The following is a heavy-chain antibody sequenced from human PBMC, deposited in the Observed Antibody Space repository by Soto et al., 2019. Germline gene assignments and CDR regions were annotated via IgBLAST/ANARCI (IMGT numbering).Heavy chain of an antibody. CDR2: ISAYNGNT. CDR3: ARVPRILVVVAATDYYYMDV. CDR1: GYTFTSYG. Sequence: SSVKVSCKASGYTFTSYGISWVRQAPGQGLEWMGWISAYNGNTNYAQKLQGRVTMTTDTSTSTAYMELRSLRSDDTAVYYCARVPRILVVVAATDYYYMDVWGKGTTVTVSS. V-gene: IGHV1-18*01. J-gene: IGHJ6*03. D-gene: IGHD2-15*01.